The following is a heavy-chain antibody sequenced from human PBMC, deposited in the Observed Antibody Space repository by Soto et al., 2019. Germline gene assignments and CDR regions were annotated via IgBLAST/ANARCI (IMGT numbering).Heavy chain of an antibody. CDR2: IAYDGSKT. Sequence: ESVGGVVQPGRSLRLTCAASGFTFSSNGMHWVRQAPGKGLEWVALIAYDGSKTYYGDSVRGRFTISRDNPENTLFLQMNSLRAEDTAVYYCARWVGGSMFDNSGKYDSWGQGTLVTVSS. CDR1: GFTFSSNG. J-gene: IGHJ5*01. D-gene: IGHD3-22*01. CDR3: ARWVGGSMFDNSGKYDS. V-gene: IGHV3-30*03.